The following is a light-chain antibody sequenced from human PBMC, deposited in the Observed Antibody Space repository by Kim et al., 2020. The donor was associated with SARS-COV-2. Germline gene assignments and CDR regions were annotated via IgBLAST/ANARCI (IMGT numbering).Light chain of an antibody. CDR2: GGS. J-gene: IGKJ1*01. V-gene: IGKV3-20*01. Sequence: EIVLTQSPGTLSLSPGDRVTLSCRASQSVSSNFLAWYQQIPGQAPRLLIYGGSSRAAGIPDKFSGSGSGTDFTLTITRLEPEDFALYYCQQYGTSPWTFGQGTKVDIK. CDR1: QSVSSNF. CDR3: QQYGTSPWT.